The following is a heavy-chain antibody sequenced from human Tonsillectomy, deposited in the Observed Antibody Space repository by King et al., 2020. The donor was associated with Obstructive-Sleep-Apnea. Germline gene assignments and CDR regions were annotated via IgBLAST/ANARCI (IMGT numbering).Heavy chain of an antibody. CDR1: GGSISSSSYY. D-gene: IGHD3-22*01. Sequence: QLQESGPGLVKPSETLSLTCTVSGGSISSSSYYWGWIRQPPGKGLEWIGSIYYSGSTYYNPSLKSRVTISVDTSKNQFSLKLSSVTAADTAVYYCAREYYYDSSGYYYDYWGQGTLVTVSS. J-gene: IGHJ4*02. V-gene: IGHV4-39*07. CDR3: AREYYYDSSGYYYDY. CDR2: IYYSGST.